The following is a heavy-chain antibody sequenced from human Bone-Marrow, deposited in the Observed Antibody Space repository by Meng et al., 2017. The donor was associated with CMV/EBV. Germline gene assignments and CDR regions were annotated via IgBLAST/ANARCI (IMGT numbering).Heavy chain of an antibody. CDR3: VKDMAF. V-gene: IGHV3-23*01. Sequence: GWLRLYCTAYGFTFSDYAISWVRQAPGRVLKWVYAISGRGISTYYADSLKDRFTVSSDNSQKALFLQMNSLRDDDTAVYYCVKDMAFWGQGTLVTVSS. D-gene: IGHD3-3*02. J-gene: IGHJ4*02. CDR2: ISGRGIST. CDR1: GFTFSDYA.